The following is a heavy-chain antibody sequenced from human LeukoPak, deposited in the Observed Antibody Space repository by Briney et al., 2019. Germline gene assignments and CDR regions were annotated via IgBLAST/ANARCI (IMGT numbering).Heavy chain of an antibody. J-gene: IGHJ5*02. CDR2: ISSSGSTI. CDR3: ARPYCSSTSCPNWFDP. V-gene: IGHV3-11*01. Sequence: GGSLRLSCAASGFTFSDYYTSWIRQAPGKGLEWVSYISSSGSTIYYADSVEGRFTISRDNAKNSLYLQMNSLRAEDTAVYYCARPYCSSTSCPNWFDPWGQGTLVTVSS. D-gene: IGHD2-2*01. CDR1: GFTFSDYY.